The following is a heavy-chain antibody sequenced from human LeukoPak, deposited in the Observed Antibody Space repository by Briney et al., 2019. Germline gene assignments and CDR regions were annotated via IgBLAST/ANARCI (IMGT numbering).Heavy chain of an antibody. CDR3: ARVGSGYALPFDP. J-gene: IGHJ5*02. D-gene: IGHD5-12*01. CDR1: GFTFSSYE. Sequence: PGGSLRLSCAASGFTFSSYEMNWVRQAPGKGLEGVSYISSSGSTIYYVDSVKGRFTISRDNAQTSLYLQMNRLSAEDTAVYYCARVGSGYALPFDPWGQGTLVTVSS. CDR2: ISSSGSTI. V-gene: IGHV3-48*03.